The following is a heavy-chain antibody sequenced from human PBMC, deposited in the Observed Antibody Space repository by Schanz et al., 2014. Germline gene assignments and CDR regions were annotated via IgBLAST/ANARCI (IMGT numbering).Heavy chain of an antibody. CDR3: ARGLIAAAGGAFDY. CDR1: GITFSSHS. J-gene: IGHJ4*02. Sequence: EEQLVESGGGLVKPGGSLRLSCAASGITFSSHSFNWVRQAPGKGLEWVSAISGSGGSTYYADSVRGRFTMSRDNSKNTLYLQMNSLRAGDAAVYYCARGLIAAAGGAFDYWGQGTLVAVSA. V-gene: IGHV3-23*04. CDR2: ISGSGGST. D-gene: IGHD6-13*01.